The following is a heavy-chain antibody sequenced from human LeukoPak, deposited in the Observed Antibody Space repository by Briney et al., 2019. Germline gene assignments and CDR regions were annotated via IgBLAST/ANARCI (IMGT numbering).Heavy chain of an antibody. D-gene: IGHD4-17*01. V-gene: IGHV4-34*01. CDR1: GGSFSGYY. J-gene: IGHJ4*02. Sequence: SQTLSLTWAVYGGSFSGYYWSWIRQPPGKGLEWIGEINHSGSTNYNPSLKSRVTISVDTSKNQFSLKLSSVTAADTAVYYCARGRNTVTTSIDYWGQGTLVTVSS. CDR3: ARGRNTVTTSIDY. CDR2: INHSGST.